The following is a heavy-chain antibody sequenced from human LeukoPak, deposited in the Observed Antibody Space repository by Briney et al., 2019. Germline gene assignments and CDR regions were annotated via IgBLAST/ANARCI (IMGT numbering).Heavy chain of an antibody. CDR1: GFTLSRYW. V-gene: IGHV3-74*01. CDR3: ARDPPGEGIDY. Sequence: GGSLRLSCAASGFTLSRYWMHWVRQAPGKGLVWVSRINPDGTSTSYADSVKGRFTISRDNAKNTLYLQMNSLRAEDTAVYSCARDPPGEGIDYWGQGTLVTVSS. CDR2: INPDGTST. J-gene: IGHJ4*02. D-gene: IGHD2-21*01.